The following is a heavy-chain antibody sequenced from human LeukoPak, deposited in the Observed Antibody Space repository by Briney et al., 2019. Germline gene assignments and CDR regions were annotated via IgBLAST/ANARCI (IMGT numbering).Heavy chain of an antibody. J-gene: IGHJ4*02. CDR1: GGSISSYY. Sequence: SETLSLTCTVSGGSISSYYWSWIRQPPGKGLEWIGYIYTSGSTNYNPSLKSRVTMSVDTSKNQFSLKLSSVTAADTAVYYCARDTGPSGTAFDSWGPGTLVTVSS. V-gene: IGHV4-4*09. D-gene: IGHD5-18*01. CDR3: ARDTGPSGTAFDS. CDR2: IYTSGST.